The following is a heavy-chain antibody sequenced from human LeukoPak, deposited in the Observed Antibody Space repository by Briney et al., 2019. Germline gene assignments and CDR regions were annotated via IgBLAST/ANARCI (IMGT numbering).Heavy chain of an antibody. V-gene: IGHV3-48*04. CDR3: AELGITMIGGV. Sequence: GGSLRLSCAASGFTFSTYGMHWVRQAPGKGLEWVSCISSSGSTIYYADSVKGRFTISRDNAKNSLYLQMNSLRAEDTAVYYCAELGITMIGGVWGKGTTVTISS. D-gene: IGHD3-10*02. J-gene: IGHJ6*04. CDR2: ISSSGSTI. CDR1: GFTFSTYG.